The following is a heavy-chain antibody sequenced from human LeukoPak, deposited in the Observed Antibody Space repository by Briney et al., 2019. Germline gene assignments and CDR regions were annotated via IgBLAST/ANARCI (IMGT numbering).Heavy chain of an antibody. V-gene: IGHV4-4*07. CDR3: AREVAAAGTRWFDP. CDR2: IYTSGST. Sequence: SETLSLTCAVSGYSISSGYDWGWIRQPAGKGLEWIGRIYTSGSTNYNPSRKSRVTMSVDTSKNQFSLKLSSVTAADTAVYYCAREVAAAGTRWFDPWGQGTLVTVSS. J-gene: IGHJ5*02. D-gene: IGHD6-13*01. CDR1: GYSISSGYD.